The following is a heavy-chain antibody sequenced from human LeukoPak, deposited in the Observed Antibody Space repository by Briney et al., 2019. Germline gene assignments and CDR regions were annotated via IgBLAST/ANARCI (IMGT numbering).Heavy chain of an antibody. D-gene: IGHD3-10*01. CDR1: GFTFTNYG. V-gene: IGHV1-18*04. J-gene: IGHJ3*01. CDR3: ARKPMAHAFDF. CDR2: ISANNGDT. Sequence: ASVKVSCEASGFTFTNYGFSWVRQAPGQGLEWMGWISANNGDTHYAQKFQGRVTMTTDTSTTTVYMELRSLTSDDSAVYYCARKPMAHAFDFWGQGTMVTVSS.